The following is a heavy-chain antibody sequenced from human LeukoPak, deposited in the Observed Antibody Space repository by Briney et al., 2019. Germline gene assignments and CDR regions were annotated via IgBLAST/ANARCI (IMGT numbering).Heavy chain of an antibody. J-gene: IGHJ5*02. D-gene: IGHD5-12*01. CDR3: SPCGHAYDWFGP. CDR2: TIPFLGAV. Sequence: SVKISCKAFGATLNIGHAFIWARQAPGQGLQWMGRTIPFLGAVTYAQNFQGRVSFTADKTTSTLYMQLNSLRPDDTAIYYCSPCGHAYDWFGPWGQGTLVTVSS. CDR1: GATLNIGHA. V-gene: IGHV1-69*04.